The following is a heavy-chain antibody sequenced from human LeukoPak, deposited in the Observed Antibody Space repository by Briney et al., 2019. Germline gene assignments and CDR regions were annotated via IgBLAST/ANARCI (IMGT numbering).Heavy chain of an antibody. J-gene: IGHJ4*02. V-gene: IGHV3-21*01. D-gene: IGHD6-13*01. Sequence: GGSLRLSCAASGFTFSSYSMNWVRQAPGKGLACVSSISSSSSSIYYADSVKGRFTISRDNAKNSLYLQMNSLRAEDTAVYYCTRDTVIAAAGCFDYWGQGTLVTVS. CDR3: TRDTVIAAAGCFDY. CDR2: ISSSSSSI. CDR1: GFTFSSYS.